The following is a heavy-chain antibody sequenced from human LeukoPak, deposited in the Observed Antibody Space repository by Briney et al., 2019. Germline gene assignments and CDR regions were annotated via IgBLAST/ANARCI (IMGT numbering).Heavy chain of an antibody. D-gene: IGHD1-14*01. V-gene: IGHV3-15*01. CDR2: NKSKTDGGTT. J-gene: IGHJ2*01. CDR1: GFTFSNAW. CDR3: TRSGF. Sequence: GGTLRLSCAASGFTFSNAWMSWVRQAPGKGLEWVGRNKSKTDGGTTDYVAPVKGRFTISRDDSKNTLYLQMNSLKTEDTAVYYCTRSGFWGRGTLVTVSS.